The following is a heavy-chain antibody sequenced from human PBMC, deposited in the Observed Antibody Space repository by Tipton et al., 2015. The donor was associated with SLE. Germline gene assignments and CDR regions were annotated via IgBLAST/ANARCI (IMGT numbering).Heavy chain of an antibody. D-gene: IGHD6-13*01. V-gene: IGHV4-59*01. CDR3: ARERGILAFDI. CDR1: GGSISSYY. J-gene: IGHJ3*02. Sequence: TLSLTCTVSGGSISSYYWSWIRQPPGKGLEWIGYIYYSGSTNYNPSLKSRVTISVDTSKNQFSLKLSSVTAADTAVYYCARERGILAFDIWGQGTMVTVSS. CDR2: IYYSGST.